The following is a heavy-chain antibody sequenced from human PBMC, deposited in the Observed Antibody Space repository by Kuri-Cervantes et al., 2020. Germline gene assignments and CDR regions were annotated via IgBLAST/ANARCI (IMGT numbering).Heavy chain of an antibody. Sequence: GGSLRLSCAASGFTFSSYAMHWVRQAPGKGLEWVAVISYDGSNKYYADSVKGRFTISRDNSKNTLYLQMNSLRAEDTAVYYCARISAAADDFDYWGQGTLVTVSS. CDR2: ISYDGSNK. CDR1: GFTFSSYA. CDR3: ARISAAADDFDY. V-gene: IGHV3-30-3*01. J-gene: IGHJ4*02. D-gene: IGHD6-13*01.